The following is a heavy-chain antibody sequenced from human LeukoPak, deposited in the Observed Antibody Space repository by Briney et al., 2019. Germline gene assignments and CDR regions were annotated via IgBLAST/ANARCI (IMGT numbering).Heavy chain of an antibody. Sequence: GGSLRLSCAASGFTFSNYAMSWVRQAPGKGVEWVSAISGSGESPYYPDSVRGRFTISRDNSKNTLYLQMDSLRVEDTAVYYCAKDRSTGSPPPDYWGQGTLVTVSS. CDR2: ISGSGESP. V-gene: IGHV3-23*01. D-gene: IGHD1-26*01. CDR3: AKDRSTGSPPPDY. J-gene: IGHJ4*02. CDR1: GFTFSNYA.